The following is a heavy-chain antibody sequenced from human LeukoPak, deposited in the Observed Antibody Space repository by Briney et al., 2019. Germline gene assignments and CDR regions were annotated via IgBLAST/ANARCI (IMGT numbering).Heavy chain of an antibody. D-gene: IGHD3-22*01. V-gene: IGHV3-23*01. CDR3: ARDHYYDSSGYYQY. J-gene: IGHJ4*02. CDR1: GFTFSSYA. Sequence: GGSLRLSCAASGFTFSSYAMSWVRQAPGKGLEWVSAISGSGGSTYYADSVKGRFTISRDNAKNSLYLQMNSLRAEDTAVYYCARDHYYDSSGYYQYWGQGTLVTVSS. CDR2: ISGSGGST.